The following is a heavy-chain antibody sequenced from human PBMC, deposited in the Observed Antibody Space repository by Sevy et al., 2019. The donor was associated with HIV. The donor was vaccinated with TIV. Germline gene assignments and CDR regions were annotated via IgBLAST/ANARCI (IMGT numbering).Heavy chain of an antibody. CDR2: ISSSGSTI. V-gene: IGHV3-11*04. CDR3: ASPAYCGGDCYSPRF. J-gene: IGHJ4*02. Sequence: GGSLRLSCAASGFTFSDYYMSGIRQAPGKGLEWVSYISSSGSTIYYADSVKGRFTISRDNAKNSLYLQMNSLRAEDTAVYYCASPAYCGGDCYSPRFWGQGTLVTVSS. D-gene: IGHD2-21*02. CDR1: GFTFSDYY.